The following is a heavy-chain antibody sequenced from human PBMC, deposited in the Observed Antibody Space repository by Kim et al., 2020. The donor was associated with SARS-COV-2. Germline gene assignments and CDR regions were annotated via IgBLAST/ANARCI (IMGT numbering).Heavy chain of an antibody. Sequence: GESLKISCKGSGYSFTSYWIGWVRQMPGKGLEWMGIIYPGDSDTRYSPSFQGQVTISADKSISTAYLQWSSLKASDTAMYYCERPAMVTTGGYYYYGMDVWGQGTTVTVCS. CDR3: ERPAMVTTGGYYYYGMDV. V-gene: IGHV5-51*01. CDR1: GYSFTSYW. CDR2: IYPGDSDT. D-gene: IGHD5-18*01. J-gene: IGHJ6*02.